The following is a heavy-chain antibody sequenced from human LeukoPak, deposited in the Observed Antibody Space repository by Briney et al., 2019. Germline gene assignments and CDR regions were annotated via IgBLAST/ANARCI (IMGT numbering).Heavy chain of an antibody. CDR1: GSTFSSYS. CDR2: ISSSSNYI. Sequence: PGGSLRLSCAASGSTFSSYSMNWVRQAPGKGLEWVSSISSSSNYIYYADSVKGRFTISRDNAKNSLYLQMNSLRAEDTAVYYCANCIAAAGTLGYMDVWGKGTTVTISS. V-gene: IGHV3-21*01. CDR3: ANCIAAAGTLGYMDV. J-gene: IGHJ6*03. D-gene: IGHD6-13*01.